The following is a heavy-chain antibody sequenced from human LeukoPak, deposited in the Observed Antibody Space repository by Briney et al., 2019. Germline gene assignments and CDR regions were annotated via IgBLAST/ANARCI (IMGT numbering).Heavy chain of an antibody. J-gene: IGHJ6*03. CDR1: GGSISSYY. Sequence: SETLSLTCTVSGGSISSYYWGWIRQPPGKGLEWIGYIYYSGTTNYNPSLKSRVTISVDTSKNQFSLKLGSVTAADTAVYYCARVSWFPGTSYYYMDVWGKGTTVTVSS. V-gene: IGHV4-59*01. D-gene: IGHD1-1*01. CDR3: ARVSWFPGTSYYYMDV. CDR2: IYYSGTT.